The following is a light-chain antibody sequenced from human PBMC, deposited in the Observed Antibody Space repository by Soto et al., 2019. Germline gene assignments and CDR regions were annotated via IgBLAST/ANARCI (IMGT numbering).Light chain of an antibody. Sequence: QTVVTQEPSFSVSPGGTVTLTCGLSSGPVSTSHYPTWFQQIPGQPPRALIYNTDRRSSGVPDRFSGSILGKKAALTITGAQADDDSDYYCALYVGSGIRVFGGGTQLTVL. CDR2: NTD. J-gene: IGLJ3*02. V-gene: IGLV8-61*01. CDR1: SGPVSTSHY. CDR3: ALYVGSGIRV.